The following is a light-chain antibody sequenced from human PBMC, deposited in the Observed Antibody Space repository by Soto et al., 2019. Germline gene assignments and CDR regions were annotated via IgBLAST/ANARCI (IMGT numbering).Light chain of an antibody. CDR2: DAS. CDR3: QQRNRWPT. V-gene: IGKV3-11*01. Sequence: EIVLTQSPATLSLSPGERATLSCRASQSVRTYLAWYQQKPGQAPRLLIYDASNRATGIPARFSGSGSGTDFTLTINSLEPEDFAVYYFQQRNRWPTFGGGTKVEIK. CDR1: QSVRTY. J-gene: IGKJ4*01.